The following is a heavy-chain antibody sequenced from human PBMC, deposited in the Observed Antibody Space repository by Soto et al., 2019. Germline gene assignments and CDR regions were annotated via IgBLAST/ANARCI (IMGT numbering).Heavy chain of an antibody. V-gene: IGHV1-46*03. CDR3: ARDSIPYDSSGELDY. Sequence: ASVKVSCKASGYTFTSYDMHWVRQAPGQGLEWMGIINPSGGSTSYAQKFQGRVTMTRDTSTSTVYMELSGLRSEDTAVYYCARDSIPYDSSGELDYWGQGTLVTVSS. D-gene: IGHD3-22*01. CDR1: GYTFTSYD. J-gene: IGHJ4*02. CDR2: INPSGGST.